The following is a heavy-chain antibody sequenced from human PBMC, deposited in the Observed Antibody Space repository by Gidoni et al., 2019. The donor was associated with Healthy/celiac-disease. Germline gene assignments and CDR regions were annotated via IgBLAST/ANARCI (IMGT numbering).Heavy chain of an antibody. J-gene: IGHJ6*02. Sequence: EVQLVESGGGLVQPGRSLRLSWAASGFTFDDYAMHWVRQAPGKGLEWVSGISWNSGSIGYADSVKGRFTISRDNAKNSLYLQMNSLRAEDTALYYCAKSQKSYYYYGMDVWGQGTTVTVSS. CDR2: ISWNSGSI. V-gene: IGHV3-9*01. CDR3: AKSQKSYYYYGMDV. CDR1: GFTFDDYA.